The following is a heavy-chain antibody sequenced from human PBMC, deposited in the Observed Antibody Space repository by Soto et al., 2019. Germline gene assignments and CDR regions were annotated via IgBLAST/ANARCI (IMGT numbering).Heavy chain of an antibody. J-gene: IGHJ5*02. CDR3: ARVYGSGSYYTKMNWFDP. D-gene: IGHD3-10*01. CDR1: GYSFTSYW. CDR2: IYPGDSDT. V-gene: IGHV5-51*01. Sequence: GESLKISCKGSGYSFTSYWIGWVRQMPGKGLEWMGIIYPGDSDTRYSPSFQGQVTISADKSISTAYLQWSSLKASDTAMYYCARVYGSGSYYTKMNWFDPWGQGTLVTVCS.